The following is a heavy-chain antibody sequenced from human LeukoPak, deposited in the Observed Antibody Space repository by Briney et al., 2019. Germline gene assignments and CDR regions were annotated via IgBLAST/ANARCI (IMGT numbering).Heavy chain of an antibody. D-gene: IGHD3-22*01. J-gene: IGHJ4*02. CDR1: GFTFSRHW. Sequence: GGSLRLSCAASGFTFSRHWMTWVRQAPGKGLEWVANIKEDGSKRNYVDSVKGRFTISRDNTKNSLYLQMNSLRAEDTAVYYCATPLDYYDTSGYHEGGDWGQGTLVTVSS. V-gene: IGHV3-7*03. CDR2: IKEDGSKR. CDR3: ATPLDYYDTSGYHEGGD.